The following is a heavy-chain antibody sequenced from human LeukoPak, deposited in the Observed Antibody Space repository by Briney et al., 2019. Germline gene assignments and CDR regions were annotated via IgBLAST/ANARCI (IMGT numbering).Heavy chain of an antibody. CDR1: GGSISSYY. D-gene: IGHD6-13*01. CDR3: ARWGVAAAAGTNDFDY. V-gene: IGHV3-11*04. CDR2: IINSGRTI. Sequence: PSETLSLTCTVSGGSISSYYWSWIRQAPGKGLEWVSYIINSGRTIYYADSVKGRFTISRDNAKNSLYLQMNSLRAEDTAVYYCARWGVAAAAGTNDFDYWGQGTLVTVSS. J-gene: IGHJ4*02.